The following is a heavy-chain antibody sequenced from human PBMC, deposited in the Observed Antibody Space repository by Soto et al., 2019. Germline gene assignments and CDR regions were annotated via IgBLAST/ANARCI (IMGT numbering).Heavy chain of an antibody. V-gene: IGHV3-30-3*01. CDR2: ISYDGSNK. J-gene: IGHJ6*02. CDR3: ARDTIAAAGHYYYYYGMDV. Sequence: QVQLVESGGGVVQPGRSLRLSCAASGFTFSSYAMHWVRQAPGKGLAWVAVISYDGSNKYYADSVKGRFTISRDNSKNPLYLQMNSLRAEDTAVYYCARDTIAAAGHYYYYYGMDVWGQGTTVTVSS. D-gene: IGHD6-13*01. CDR1: GFTFSSYA.